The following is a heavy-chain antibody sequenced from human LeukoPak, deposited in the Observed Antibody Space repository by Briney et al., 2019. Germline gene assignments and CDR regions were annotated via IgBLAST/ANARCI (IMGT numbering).Heavy chain of an antibody. Sequence: SETLSLTCTVSGGSIRSGSYYWGWIRQPPGKGLEWIGSIYYSGSTYYNPSLKSRVTISVDTSKNQFSLKLSSVTAADTAVYYCAQTVSGSYSRTGFFDYWGQGTLVTVSS. V-gene: IGHV4-39*01. J-gene: IGHJ4*02. CDR2: IYYSGST. D-gene: IGHD1-26*01. CDR3: AQTVSGSYSRTGFFDY. CDR1: GGSIRSGSYY.